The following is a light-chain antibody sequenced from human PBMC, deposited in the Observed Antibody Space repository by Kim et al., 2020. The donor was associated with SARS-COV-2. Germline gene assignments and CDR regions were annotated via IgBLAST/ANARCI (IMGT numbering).Light chain of an antibody. J-gene: IGLJ3*02. Sequence: QAGLTQPPSVSKGLRQTATLTCTGDSNNVGNQGAAWLQQHQGHPPKLLSYRNNNRPSGISERLSASRSGNTASLTITGLQPEDGADYYCSAWDSSLGAWVCGGGGQLGVL. CDR1: SNNVGNQG. V-gene: IGLV10-54*01. CDR2: RNN. CDR3: SAWDSSLGAWV.